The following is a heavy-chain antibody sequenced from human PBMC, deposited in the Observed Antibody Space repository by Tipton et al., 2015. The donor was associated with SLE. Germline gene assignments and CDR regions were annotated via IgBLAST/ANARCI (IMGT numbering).Heavy chain of an antibody. V-gene: IGHV3-23*04. CDR2: ISGTGGSI. J-gene: IGHJ4*02. CDR1: GFTFSSYA. CDR3: AKAIAVAGPFDF. Sequence: QLVQSGGGVVQPGWSLRLSCAASGFTFSSYAMHWVRQAPGKGLEWVSGISGTGGSIYYADSVKGRFTISRDNSKNTLYLQMNALRAEDTAVYYCAKAIAVAGPFDFWGQGTLVTVSS. D-gene: IGHD6-19*01.